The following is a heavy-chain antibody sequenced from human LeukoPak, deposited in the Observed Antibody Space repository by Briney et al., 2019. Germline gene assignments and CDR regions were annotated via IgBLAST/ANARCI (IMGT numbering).Heavy chain of an antibody. V-gene: IGHV4-34*01. D-gene: IGHD6-13*01. CDR1: GGSFSDYY. J-gene: IGHJ4*02. CDR2: INHSGST. Sequence: SETLSLTCAVYGGSFSDYYWSWIRQPPGKGLEWIGEINHSGSTNYNPSLKSRVTILVDTSKNQFSLKLSSVTAADTAVYYCARLAKSSSWYGPYYFDYWGQGTLVTVSS. CDR3: ARLAKSSSWYGPYYFDY.